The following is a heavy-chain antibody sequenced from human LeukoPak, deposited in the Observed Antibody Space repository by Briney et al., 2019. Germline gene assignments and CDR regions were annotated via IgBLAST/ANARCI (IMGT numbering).Heavy chain of an antibody. V-gene: IGHV4-34*01. D-gene: IGHD5-24*01. CDR1: GGSFSGYY. CDR2: INHSRST. Sequence: SETLSLTCAVYGGSFSGYYWSWIRQPPGKGLEWIGEINHSRSTNYNPSLKSRVTISVDTSKNQFSLKLSSVTAADTAVFYCARHRAEMATITDDAFDMWGQGTMVTVSS. J-gene: IGHJ3*02. CDR3: ARHRAEMATITDDAFDM.